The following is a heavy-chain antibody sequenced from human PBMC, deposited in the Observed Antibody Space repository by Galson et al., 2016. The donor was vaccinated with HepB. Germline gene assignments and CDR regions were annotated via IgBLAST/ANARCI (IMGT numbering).Heavy chain of an antibody. Sequence: SLRLSCAASGFTFRNYAIHWVRQAPGKGLEWVAVVWHDGAKTFYEDSVKGRFTVSRDSSKNTLFLQMDSLRAEDTAVYYCSTINYWGQGTLVTVSS. J-gene: IGHJ4*02. CDR2: VWHDGAKT. CDR3: STINY. CDR1: GFTFRNYA. V-gene: IGHV3-33*03.